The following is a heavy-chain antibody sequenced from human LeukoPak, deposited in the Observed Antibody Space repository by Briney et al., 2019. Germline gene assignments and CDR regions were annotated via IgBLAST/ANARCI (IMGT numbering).Heavy chain of an antibody. Sequence: SQTLSLTCAVSGGSISSGGYSWSWIRQPPGKGLEWIVYIYHSGSTYYNPSLKSRVTISVDRSKDQFSLKLSSVTAADTAVYYCARDRKVRGVIISDDWGQVTLVTVSS. CDR2: IYHSGST. D-gene: IGHD3-10*01. V-gene: IGHV4-30-2*01. J-gene: IGHJ4*02. CDR3: ARDRKVRGVIISDD. CDR1: GGSISSGGYS.